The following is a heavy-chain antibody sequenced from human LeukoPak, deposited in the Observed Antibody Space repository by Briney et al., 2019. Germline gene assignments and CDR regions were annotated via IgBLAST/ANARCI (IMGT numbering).Heavy chain of an antibody. V-gene: IGHV4-61*05. D-gene: IGHD2-15*01. J-gene: IGHJ4*02. CDR2: IYYSGST. CDR1: GDSISSSNSY. Sequence: KPSETLSLTCTVSGDSISSSNSYWGWIRQPPGKGLEWIGYIYYSGSTNYNPSLKSRVTISVKTSKNQFSLKLSSVTAADTAVYYCARGGWNKFDYWGQGTLVTVSS. CDR3: ARGGWNKFDY.